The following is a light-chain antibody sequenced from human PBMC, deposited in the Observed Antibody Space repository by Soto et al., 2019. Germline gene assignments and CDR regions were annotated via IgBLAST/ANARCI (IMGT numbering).Light chain of an antibody. V-gene: IGKV1-5*03. J-gene: IGKJ2*01. CDR3: QKYFAYSPFT. Sequence: DIQMTQSPSALSASVGDRVSITCRASQNIATSLAWYQQNAGKAPRLLIYRASSVATGVPSRFSGSGSGTDFTLTISSLQPDDFATYYCQKYFAYSPFTFGPGTKLEI. CDR1: QNIATS. CDR2: RAS.